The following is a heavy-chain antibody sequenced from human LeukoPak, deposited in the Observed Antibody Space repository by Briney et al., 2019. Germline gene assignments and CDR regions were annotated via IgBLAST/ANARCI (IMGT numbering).Heavy chain of an antibody. D-gene: IGHD6-6*01. V-gene: IGHV3-23*01. CDR3: AKASSRGIAARPDAFDI. CDR1: RFTFSSYV. CDR2: ISGSGRST. J-gene: IGHJ3*02. Sequence: GGSLRLSCAASRFTFSSYVMSWVRQAPGKGLECVSAISGSGRSTYYADSVKGRFTISRDNSKNTLYLQMNSLRAEDTAVYYCAKASSRGIAARPDAFDIWGQGTMVTVSS.